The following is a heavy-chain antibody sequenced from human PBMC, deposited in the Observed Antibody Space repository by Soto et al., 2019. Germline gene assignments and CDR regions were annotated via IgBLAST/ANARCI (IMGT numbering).Heavy chain of an antibody. J-gene: IGHJ6*02. D-gene: IGHD6-25*01. Sequence: QVQLVESGGGVVQPGRSLRLSCAASGFTFSDYAMHWVRQAPGKGLEWVTRISSDGDNKYIDSVKGRFTISRDNSKNTXXXXXXXXXXXXXXXXXXAXXRLAAYYYGMDVWGQGTTVIVSS. CDR1: GFTFSDYA. CDR2: ISSDGDNK. CDR3: AXXRLAAYYYGMDV. V-gene: IGHV3-30-3*01.